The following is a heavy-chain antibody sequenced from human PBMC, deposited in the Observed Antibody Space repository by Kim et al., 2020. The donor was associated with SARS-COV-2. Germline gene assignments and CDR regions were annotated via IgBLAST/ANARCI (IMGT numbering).Heavy chain of an antibody. CDR1: GYTFTSYD. CDR3: ARATMVRGVRPTYNWFDP. J-gene: IGHJ5*02. Sequence: ASVKVSCKASGYTFTSYDINWVRQATGQGLEWMGWMNPNSGNTGYAQKFQGRVTMTRNTSISTAYMELSSLRSEDTAVYYCARATMVRGVRPTYNWFDPWGQGTLVTVSS. D-gene: IGHD3-10*01. V-gene: IGHV1-8*01. CDR2: MNPNSGNT.